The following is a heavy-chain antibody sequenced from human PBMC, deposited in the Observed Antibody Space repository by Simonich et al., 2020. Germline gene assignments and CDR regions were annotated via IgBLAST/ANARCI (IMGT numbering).Heavy chain of an antibody. CDR1: GGSFSGYY. CDR2: INHSGNT. J-gene: IGHJ4*02. V-gene: IGHV4-34*01. D-gene: IGHD7-27*01. Sequence: QVQLQQWGAGLLKPSETLSLTCAVYGGSFSGYYWSWIRQPPGKGLEWVGEINHSGNTNYNPALKSRVTISVDTSKNQFSLKLSSVTAADTAVYYCARRELGTFDYWGQGTLVTVSS. CDR3: ARRELGTFDY.